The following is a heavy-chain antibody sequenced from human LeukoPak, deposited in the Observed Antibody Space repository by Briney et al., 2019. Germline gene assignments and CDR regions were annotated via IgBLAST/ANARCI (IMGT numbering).Heavy chain of an antibody. V-gene: IGHV3-43*02. J-gene: IGHJ4*02. Sequence: PGGSLRFSCAASGFTFDDYAMHWVRQAPGKGLEWVSLISGDGGSTYYADSVKGRFTISRDNSKNSLYLQMNSLRTEDTALYYCAKDYYDSSGYMVHFDYWGQGTLVTVSS. CDR2: ISGDGGST. CDR3: AKDYYDSSGYMVHFDY. D-gene: IGHD3-22*01. CDR1: GFTFDDYA.